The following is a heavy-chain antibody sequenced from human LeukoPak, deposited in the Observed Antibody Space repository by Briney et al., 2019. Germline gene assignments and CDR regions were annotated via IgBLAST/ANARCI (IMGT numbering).Heavy chain of an antibody. CDR2: FYYSGST. V-gene: IGHV4-39*01. D-gene: IGHD1-1*01. J-gene: IGHJ4*02. Sequence: PSESLSLTCTVSGGSISTIDYYWGWIRQPPGKGLEWIGSFYYSGSTYYNPSLKSRLTISVDTSNNQFSLRLTSVTAADTAVYYCGSRRNGVPYYFYYWGQGTLVTVSS. CDR1: GGSISTIDYY. CDR3: GSRRNGVPYYFYY.